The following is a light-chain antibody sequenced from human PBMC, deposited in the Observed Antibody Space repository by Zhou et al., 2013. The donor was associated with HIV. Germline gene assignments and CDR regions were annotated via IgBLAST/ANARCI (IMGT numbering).Light chain of an antibody. V-gene: IGKV1-12*02. CDR1: QDISTW. CDR2: DAQ. Sequence: DIQMTQSPSSVSASVGDRVTITCRASQDISTWLAWYQQSPGQAPKLLIYDAQTLQSGVSSRFSGNGSGTDFTLTISCLQTEDFATYYCQQYFGFPSFGGGTKIEIK. J-gene: IGKJ4*01. CDR3: QQYFGFPS.